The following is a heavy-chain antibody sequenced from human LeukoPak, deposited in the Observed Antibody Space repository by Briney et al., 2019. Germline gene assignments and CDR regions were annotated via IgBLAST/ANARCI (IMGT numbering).Heavy chain of an antibody. CDR1: GFTFSSYA. CDR3: VKHSGGVYGNSDS. J-gene: IGHJ4*02. D-gene: IGHD1-1*01. CDR2: VGRSGVDT. V-gene: IGHV3-23*01. Sequence: GGSLRLSCVASGFTFSSYAVSWFRQAPGKGLEWVSAVGRSGVDTYYADSVRGRFTISKDSSKNTLQMNSLSAEDTAIYYCVKHSGGVYGNSDSWGQGILVTVSS.